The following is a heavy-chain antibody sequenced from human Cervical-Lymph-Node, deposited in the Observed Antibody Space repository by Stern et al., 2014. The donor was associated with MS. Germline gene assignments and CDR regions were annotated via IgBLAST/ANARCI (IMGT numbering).Heavy chain of an antibody. J-gene: IGHJ4*02. CDR1: GFTFSNYG. D-gene: IGHD1-26*01. CDR2: ISAYNGNI. CDR3: MRDRGRVATTTGDF. Sequence: VQLVQSGPEVKKPGASVKVSCKASGFTFSNYGLSWVRQAPGQGLEWMGWISAYNGNIDLAQKFQGRLTMTTDTSTSTVYMELNSLRSDDTAEYYCMRDRGRVATTTGDFWGQGTLVIVTT. V-gene: IGHV1-18*01.